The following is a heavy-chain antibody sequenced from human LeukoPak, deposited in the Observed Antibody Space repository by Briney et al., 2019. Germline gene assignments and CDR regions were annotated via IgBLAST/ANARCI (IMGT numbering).Heavy chain of an antibody. D-gene: IGHD2-2*01. CDR1: GYTLTELS. J-gene: IGHJ4*02. Sequence: ASVKVSCKVSGYTLTELSIHWVRQAPGKGLGWMGGFDPEDGETIYAQKFQGRVTMTEDTSTDTAYMELSSLRSEDTAVYYCATVEPAAMGLAFDYWGQGTLVTVSS. CDR2: FDPEDGET. CDR3: ATVEPAAMGLAFDY. V-gene: IGHV1-24*01.